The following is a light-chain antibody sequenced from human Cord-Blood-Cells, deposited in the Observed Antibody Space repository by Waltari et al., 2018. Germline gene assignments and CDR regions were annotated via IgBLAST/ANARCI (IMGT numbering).Light chain of an antibody. CDR1: SSDVGGYHS. CDR2: DVS. Sequence: QSALTQPASVSGSPGQSITISCTGTSSDVGGYHSVSWYQQHPGKAPKLMIYDVSNRPSGVSNRFSGSKSGNTASLTISGLQAEDEADYYCSSYTSSSTPVVFGGGTKLTVL. V-gene: IGLV2-14*01. J-gene: IGLJ2*01. CDR3: SSYTSSSTPVV.